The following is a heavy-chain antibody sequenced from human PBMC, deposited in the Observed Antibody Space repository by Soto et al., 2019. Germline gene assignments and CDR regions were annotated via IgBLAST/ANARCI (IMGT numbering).Heavy chain of an antibody. Sequence: SETLSLTCTVSGGSISSGGYYWSWIRQHPGKGLEWIGYIYYSGSTYYNPSLKSRVTISVDTSKNQFSLKLSSVTAADTAVYYCAMRGLRPLPNAFDIWGQGTMVTVSS. CDR3: AMRGLRPLPNAFDI. J-gene: IGHJ3*02. CDR2: IYYSGST. CDR1: GGSISSGGYY. V-gene: IGHV4-31*03.